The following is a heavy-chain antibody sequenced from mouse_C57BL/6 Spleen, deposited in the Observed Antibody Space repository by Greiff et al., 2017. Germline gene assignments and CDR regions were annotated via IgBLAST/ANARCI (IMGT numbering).Heavy chain of an antibody. J-gene: IGHJ4*01. CDR3: ARWSPYAMDY. CDR1: GYTFTDYY. CDR2: INPNNGGT. V-gene: IGHV1-26*01. Sequence: EVQLQQSGPELVKPGASVKISCKASGYTFTDYYMNWVKQSHGKSLEWIGDINPNNGGTSYNQKFKGKATLTVDKSSGTAYMELRSLTSEDSAVYYCARWSPYAMDYWGQGTSVTVSS.